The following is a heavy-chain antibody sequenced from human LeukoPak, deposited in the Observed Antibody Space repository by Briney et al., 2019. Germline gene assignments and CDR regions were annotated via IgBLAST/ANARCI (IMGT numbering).Heavy chain of an antibody. J-gene: IGHJ4*02. CDR2: IIPIFGTA. CDR3: ARDLIVVVTESYFDY. CDR1: GGTFSGYA. V-gene: IGHV1-69*05. D-gene: IGHD3-22*01. Sequence: SVKVSCKASGGTFSGYAISWVRQAPGQGLEWMGRIIPIFGTANYAQKFQGRVTITTDESTSTAYMELSSLRSEDTAVYYCARDLIVVVTESYFDYWGQGTLVTVSS.